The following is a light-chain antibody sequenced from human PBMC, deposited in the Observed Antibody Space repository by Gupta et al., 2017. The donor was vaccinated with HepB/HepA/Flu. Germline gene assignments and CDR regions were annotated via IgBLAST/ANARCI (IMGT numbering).Light chain of an antibody. CDR2: AAS. Sequence: IQLTQSPSSLSAAVGDRVAITCRASQSIDVYLNWYQQKPGKAPKLLIYAASSLHSGVSSRFSGSGSGTDFTLTISSLQPEDFATYYCQQRYHTRKFGQGTKVDI. V-gene: IGKV1-39*01. CDR3: QQRYHTRK. J-gene: IGKJ1*01. CDR1: QSIDVY.